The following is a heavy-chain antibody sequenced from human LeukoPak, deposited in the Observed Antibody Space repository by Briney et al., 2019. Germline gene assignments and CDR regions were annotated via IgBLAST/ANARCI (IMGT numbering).Heavy chain of an antibody. D-gene: IGHD4-17*01. Sequence: ASVKVSCKASGYTFTSYYMHWVQQAPGQGLEWMGIINPSGGSTSYAQKFQGRVTMTRDTSTSTVYMELSSLRSEDTAVYYCARPGLRGDYVYWGQGTLVTVSS. V-gene: IGHV1-46*03. CDR3: ARPGLRGDYVY. CDR1: GYTFTSYY. CDR2: INPSGGST. J-gene: IGHJ4*02.